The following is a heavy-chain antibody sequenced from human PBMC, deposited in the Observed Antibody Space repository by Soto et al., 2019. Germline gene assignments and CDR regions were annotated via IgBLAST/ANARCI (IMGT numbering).Heavy chain of an antibody. J-gene: IGHJ4*02. CDR3: VRGNGGVLAVPFNH. V-gene: IGHV3-9*01. D-gene: IGHD2-8*02. Sequence: EVQLVESGGGLVQPGRSLRLSCAGAGFTFDDYAMHWVRQAPGKGLEWVSGISWHSGDIGYADSVKGRVTISRDNARNALSPQMNTMRADGRALLRCVRGNGGVLAVPFNHWGQGTLVTVSS. CDR1: GFTFDDYA. CDR2: ISWHSGDI.